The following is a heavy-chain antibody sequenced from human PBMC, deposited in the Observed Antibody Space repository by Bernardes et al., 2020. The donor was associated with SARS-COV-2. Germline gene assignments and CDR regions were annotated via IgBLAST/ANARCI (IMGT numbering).Heavy chain of an antibody. CDR2: IHHSGST. V-gene: IGHV4-34*01. J-gene: IGHJ4*02. D-gene: IGHD3-22*01. Sequence: TLSLTFAIYGAPFSVYSWSLVRQPPGKGLEWIGAIHHSGSTNYNPSLKSRVSLAVDTSKSQFSLKLSSLTAADTAVYYCARGTNSVNMILVVIGFTVYFDYWAQGTLVTVSS. CDR3: ARGTNSVNMILVVIGFTVYFDY. CDR1: GAPFSVYS.